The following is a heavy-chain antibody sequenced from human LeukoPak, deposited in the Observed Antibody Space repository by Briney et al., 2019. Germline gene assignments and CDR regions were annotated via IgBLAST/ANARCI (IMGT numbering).Heavy chain of an antibody. CDR1: GGSISSGGYS. CDR2: IYYSGST. J-gene: IGHJ4*02. Sequence: PSETLSLTCAVSGGSISSGGYSWSWIRQPPGKGLEWIGYIYYSGSTYYNPSLKSRVTISVDTSKNQFSLKLTSVTAADTAAYYCARVAVAGGSSSIDYWGQGTLVTVSS. D-gene: IGHD2-2*01. CDR3: ARVAVAGGSSSIDY. V-gene: IGHV4-30-4*07.